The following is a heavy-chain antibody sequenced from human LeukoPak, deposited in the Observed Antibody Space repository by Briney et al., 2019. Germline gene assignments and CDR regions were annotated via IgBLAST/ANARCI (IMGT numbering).Heavy chain of an antibody. CDR3: ARGRRDGYQDDAFDI. Sequence: TSETLSLTCTVSGGSISSSSYYWGWIRQPPGKGLEWIGSIYYSGSTYYNPSLKSRVTISVDTSKNQFSLKLSSVTAADTAVYYCARGRRDGYQDDAFDIWGQGTMVTVSS. V-gene: IGHV4-39*07. CDR1: GGSISSSSYY. CDR2: IYYSGST. J-gene: IGHJ3*02. D-gene: IGHD5-24*01.